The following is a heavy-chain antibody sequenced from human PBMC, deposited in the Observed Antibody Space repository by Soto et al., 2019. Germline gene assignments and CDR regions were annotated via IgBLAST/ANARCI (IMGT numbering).Heavy chain of an antibody. V-gene: IGHV1-18*04. D-gene: IGHD6-13*01. Sequence: ASVKVSCKASGYTFTSYGISWVRQAPGQGLEWMGWISAYNGNTNYAQKLQGRVTMTTDTSTSTAYMELRSLRSDDTAVYYCARDAVASSWYRDNWFDPWGQGTPVTVSS. CDR2: ISAYNGNT. J-gene: IGHJ5*02. CDR1: GYTFTSYG. CDR3: ARDAVASSWYRDNWFDP.